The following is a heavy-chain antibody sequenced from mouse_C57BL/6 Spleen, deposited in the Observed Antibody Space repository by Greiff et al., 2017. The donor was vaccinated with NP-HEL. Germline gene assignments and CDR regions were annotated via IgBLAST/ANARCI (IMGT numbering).Heavy chain of an antibody. D-gene: IGHD2-5*01. CDR2: IYPGDGDT. J-gene: IGHJ2*01. CDR3: AIRAYYSNPFDY. Sequence: VQLVESGPELVKPGASVKISCKASGYAFSSSWMNWVKQRPGKGLEWIGRIYPGDGDTNYNGKFKGKATLTADKSSSTAYMQLSSLTSEDSAVYFCAIRAYYSNPFDYWGQGTTLTVSS. V-gene: IGHV1-82*01. CDR1: GYAFSSSW.